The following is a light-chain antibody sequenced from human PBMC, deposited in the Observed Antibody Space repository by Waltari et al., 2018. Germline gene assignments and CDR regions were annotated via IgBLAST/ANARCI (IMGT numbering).Light chain of an antibody. CDR1: SPNIGAGSD. J-gene: IGLJ3*02. V-gene: IGLV1-40*01. CDR2: DND. CDR3: QSYDSGQWV. Sequence: QSVLTQPPSVSGAPGQRVTISCTGRSPNIGAGSDLPWYQQFSGTAPKLLIFDNDNRPSGVPDRFSGSRSGTSAYLAITGLQTDDEADYFCQSYDSGQWVFGGGTKVTVL.